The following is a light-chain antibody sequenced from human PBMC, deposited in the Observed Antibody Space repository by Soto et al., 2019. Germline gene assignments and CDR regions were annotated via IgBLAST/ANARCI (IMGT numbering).Light chain of an antibody. CDR2: EVS. CDR1: SSDVGSYNL. Sequence: QSALTQPASVSGSPGQSITISCTGTSSDVGSYNLVSWYQQHPGKAPKLMIYEVSKRPSGVSNRFSGSKSGNTASLTISGLQAEDEADYYCCSYAGSSLTGTFGQGTKLTVL. J-gene: IGLJ3*02. CDR3: CSYAGSSLTGT. V-gene: IGLV2-23*02.